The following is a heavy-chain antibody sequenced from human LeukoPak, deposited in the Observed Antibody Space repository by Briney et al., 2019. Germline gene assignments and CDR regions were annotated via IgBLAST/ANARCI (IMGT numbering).Heavy chain of an antibody. D-gene: IGHD3-22*01. Sequence: GGSLRLSCAASGFTFSTYWMSWVRQAPGKGLEWVANIKQDGSEKYYVDSVKGRFTISRDNAKNSLYLQMNSLRAEDTAVYYCAKDVFTMIVGGAFDIWGQGTMVTVSS. CDR3: AKDVFTMIVGGAFDI. CDR2: IKQDGSEK. V-gene: IGHV3-7*01. CDR1: GFTFSTYW. J-gene: IGHJ3*02.